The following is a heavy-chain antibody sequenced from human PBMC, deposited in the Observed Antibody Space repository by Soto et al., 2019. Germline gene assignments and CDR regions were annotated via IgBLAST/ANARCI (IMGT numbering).Heavy chain of an antibody. CDR1: GCPLPLSA. CDR2: INAGNGNT. V-gene: IGHV1-3*01. D-gene: IGHD5-18*01. Sequence: ASVTVACRGSGCPLPLSAIQWVRQAPGKRLEWMGWINAGNGNTKYSQKFQGRVTITRDTSASTAYMELSSLRSEDTAVYYCARAPKSYGPQSCWGQGTLVIFS. J-gene: IGHJ4*02. CDR3: ARAPKSYGPQSC.